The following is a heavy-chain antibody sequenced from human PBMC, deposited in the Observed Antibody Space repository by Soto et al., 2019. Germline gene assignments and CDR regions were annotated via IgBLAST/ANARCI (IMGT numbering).Heavy chain of an antibody. J-gene: IGHJ4*02. Sequence: WASVKVYCKASGYTFTNYAMHWVRQAPGQRFEWMGWTSAGVDNTRYSEKFQGRVAITRNTSATTAFMELTGLTSEDTAMYYCARSAGFVAGRPGRLDFWGQGTLVTVTS. CDR2: TSAGVDNT. CDR1: GYTFTNYA. V-gene: IGHV1-3*01. D-gene: IGHD6-19*01. CDR3: ARSAGFVAGRPGRLDF.